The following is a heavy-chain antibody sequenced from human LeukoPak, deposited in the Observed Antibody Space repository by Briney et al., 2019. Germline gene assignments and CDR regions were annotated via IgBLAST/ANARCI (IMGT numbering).Heavy chain of an antibody. CDR2: INPHSGGT. D-gene: IGHD3-22*01. CDR1: GYTFSSYG. V-gene: IGHV1-2*02. CDR3: ARGLRTYYDTSAYYAN. J-gene: IGHJ4*02. Sequence: ASVKVSCKASGYTFSSYGLSWVRQAPGQGLEWMGWINPHSGGTIYAQKFQDRVTMTRDTSISTVYMELSRLRSDDTAVYYCARGLRTYYDTSAYYANWGQGTLVTVSS.